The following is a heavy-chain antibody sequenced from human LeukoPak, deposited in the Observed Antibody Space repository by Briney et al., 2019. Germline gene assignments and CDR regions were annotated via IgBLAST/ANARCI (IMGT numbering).Heavy chain of an antibody. Sequence: GASVKVSCRASGYTFTNYAIHWVRQAPGQRLEWLGWIDGGNGNTRYSQDFRGRVTITRDTSASTDYMELSSLTCEDTAVYYCARSPGGRARTWLDYWGQGTPVTVSS. CDR2: IDGGNGNT. V-gene: IGHV1-3*03. J-gene: IGHJ4*02. D-gene: IGHD2-15*01. CDR3: ARSPGGRARTWLDY. CDR1: GYTFTNYA.